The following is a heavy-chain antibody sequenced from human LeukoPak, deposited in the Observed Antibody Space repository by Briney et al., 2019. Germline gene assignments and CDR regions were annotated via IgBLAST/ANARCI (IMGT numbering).Heavy chain of an antibody. CDR1: GGSFSGYY. V-gene: IGHV4-34*01. CDR3: ARYGSGSYLY. CDR2: INHSGST. Sequence: SETLSLTCAVYGGSFSGYYWSWIRQPPGKGLEWIGEINHSGSTNYNPSLKSRVTISVDTSKNQFSLKLSSVTAADTAVYYCARYGSGSYLYWGQGTLVTVSS. D-gene: IGHD3-10*01. J-gene: IGHJ4*02.